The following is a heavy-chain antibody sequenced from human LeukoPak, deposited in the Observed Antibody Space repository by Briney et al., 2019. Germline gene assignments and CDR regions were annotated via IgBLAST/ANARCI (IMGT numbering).Heavy chain of an antibody. CDR1: GYSFISYW. V-gene: IGHV5-51*01. CDR2: IYPGDSET. Sequence: GESLKISCKGSGYSFISYWIGWVRQMPGNGLEWMGIIYPGDSETRYSPSFQGQVAIAADKSISTAYLQWSSLKASDTAMYYCARGRGYSGYDSDYWGQGTLVTVSS. J-gene: IGHJ4*02. CDR3: ARGRGYSGYDSDY. D-gene: IGHD5-12*01.